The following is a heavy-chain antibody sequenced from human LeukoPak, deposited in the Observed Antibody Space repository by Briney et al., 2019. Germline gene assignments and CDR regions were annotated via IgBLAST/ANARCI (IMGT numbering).Heavy chain of an antibody. V-gene: IGHV1-69-2*01. CDR2: VDPEEGET. J-gene: IGHJ4*02. D-gene: IGHD6-19*01. Sequence: ASVKVSCKASGYTFTDYHLHWVQQAPGKGLEWMGSVDPEEGETIHAEKFQGRVTITADTSRDTAYMEMRRLRSEDTAVYYCATWGGAGAGVASGFGYWGQGTLVTVSS. CDR1: GYTFTDYH. CDR3: ATWGGAGAGVASGFGY.